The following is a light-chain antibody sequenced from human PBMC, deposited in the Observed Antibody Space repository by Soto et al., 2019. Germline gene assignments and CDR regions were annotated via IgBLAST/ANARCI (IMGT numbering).Light chain of an antibody. Sequence: DIQIAQSPSTLSASVGDRVTITCQASQDINNHLNWYQQKPGKAPKVLIYDASTLERGVPSRFSGSGSGTDFTFAISSLKPEDIATYYCQQYDNILSFGGGTKVDNK. V-gene: IGKV1-33*01. CDR1: QDINNH. CDR2: DAS. CDR3: QQYDNILS. J-gene: IGKJ4*01.